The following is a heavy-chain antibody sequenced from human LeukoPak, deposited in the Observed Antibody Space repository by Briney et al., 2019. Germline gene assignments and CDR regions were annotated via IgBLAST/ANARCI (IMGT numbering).Heavy chain of an antibody. D-gene: IGHD1-1*01. V-gene: IGHV3-7*01. Sequence: TGGSLRLSCAASGFTFSRYLMTWVRQAPGKGLEWVANIKEDGSENSYVESVKGRFTISRDNAKNSLYLQLNSPRAEDTAVYFCARQRYSDYWGQGTLVTVSS. CDR2: IKEDGSEN. J-gene: IGHJ4*02. CDR1: GFTFSRYL. CDR3: ARQRYSDY.